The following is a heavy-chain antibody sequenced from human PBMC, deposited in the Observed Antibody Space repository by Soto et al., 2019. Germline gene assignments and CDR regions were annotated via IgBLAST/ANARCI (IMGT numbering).Heavy chain of an antibody. V-gene: IGHV1-8*01. CDR1: GYTFTNND. J-gene: IGHJ5*02. CDR3: APMAAVGQLISFGL. D-gene: IGHD6-19*01. CDR2: RRPQSGAT. Sequence: ASVKVSCKASGYTFTNNDVSWVRQATGQGIEWMGWRRPQSGATGYAQKLQGRGPMTRDIYIATAYMELSTLRPDVTAIFCFAPMAAVGQLISFGLWGQGTLVTVSS.